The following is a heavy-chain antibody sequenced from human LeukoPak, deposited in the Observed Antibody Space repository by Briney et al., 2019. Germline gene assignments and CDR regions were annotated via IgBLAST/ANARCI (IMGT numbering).Heavy chain of an antibody. CDR3: ARVQDGYSIA. CDR1: GFTFSIYN. CDR2: ISSSSGYI. Sequence: GGSLRLSCAASGFTFSIYNMNWVRQAPGKGLEWVSFISSSSGYIYHADSVKGRFTVSRDNAKISLYLQMNSLRAEDTAVYYCARVQDGYSIAWGQGTLVTVSS. J-gene: IGHJ5*02. D-gene: IGHD5-18*01. V-gene: IGHV3-21*01.